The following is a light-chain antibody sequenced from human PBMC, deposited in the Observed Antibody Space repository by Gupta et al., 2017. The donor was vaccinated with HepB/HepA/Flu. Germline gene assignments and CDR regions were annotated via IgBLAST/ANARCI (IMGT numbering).Light chain of an antibody. J-gene: IGLJ2*01. Sequence: QSVLTQPPSVSRAPGQRVTISCTGSSSNIGAGYDVHWYQQLPGTAPKLLIYGNSKRPAGVPDRFSGSKSGTSASLAITGLKDEDEADYYGQADDSSLSVVFGGGTKLTVL. CDR3: QADDSSLSVV. CDR2: GNS. CDR1: SSNIGAGYD. V-gene: IGLV1-40*01.